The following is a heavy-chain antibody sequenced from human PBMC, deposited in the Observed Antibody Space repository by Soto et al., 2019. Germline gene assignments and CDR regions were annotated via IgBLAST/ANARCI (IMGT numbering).Heavy chain of an antibody. CDR2: IGTAGDT. CDR3: AKSQEIGTHFFDS. Sequence: GGSLRLSCEASGFTFSGFDMHWVRQPTGKGLEWVSSIGTAGDTYYAVSVKGRFTISRDNAKNSLPLQMNSLRAGDMAVYFCAKSQEIGTHFFDSWGQGTQVTVSS. D-gene: IGHD6-13*01. V-gene: IGHV3-13*01. CDR1: GFTFSGFD. J-gene: IGHJ4*02.